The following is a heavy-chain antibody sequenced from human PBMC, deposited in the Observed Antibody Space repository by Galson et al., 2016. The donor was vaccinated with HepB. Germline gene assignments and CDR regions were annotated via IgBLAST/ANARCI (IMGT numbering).Heavy chain of an antibody. CDR2: ISNAGSDR. CDR1: GFVFSAYG. V-gene: IGHV3-21*01. CDR3: ARSGGTYSSSSYYFDS. D-gene: IGHD6-6*01. J-gene: IGHJ4*02. Sequence: SLRLSCAGSGFVFSAYGFNWIRQAPGKGLEWVSSISNAGSDRHYTDSVKGRFTISRDNDKHSLYLQMNSLRAEDTAVYYCARSGGTYSSSSYYFDSWGQGTLVAVSS.